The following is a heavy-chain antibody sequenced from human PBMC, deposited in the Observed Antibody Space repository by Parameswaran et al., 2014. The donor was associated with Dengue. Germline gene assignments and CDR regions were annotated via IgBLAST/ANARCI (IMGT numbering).Heavy chain of an antibody. D-gene: IGHD3-10*01. Sequence: WVRQAPGQGLEWMGLVDPEDGETIYAEKFQGRVTITADTSTDTAYMELSSLRSEDTAVYYCATVPAGNYGSGSPSVNWGQGTLVTVSS. V-gene: IGHV1-69-2*01. CDR2: VDPEDGET. J-gene: IGHJ4*02. CDR3: ATVPAGNYGSGSPSVN.